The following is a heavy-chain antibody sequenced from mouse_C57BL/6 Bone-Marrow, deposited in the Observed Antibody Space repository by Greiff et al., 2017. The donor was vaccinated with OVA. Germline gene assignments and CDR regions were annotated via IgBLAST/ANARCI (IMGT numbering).Heavy chain of an antibody. D-gene: IGHD2-1*01. V-gene: IGHV5-9-1*02. CDR1: GFTFSSYA. Sequence: DVMLVESGEGLVKPGGSLKLSCAASGFTFSSYAMSWVRQTPEKRLEWVAYISSGGDYIYYADTVKGRFTVSRDNARNTLYLQMSSLKSEDTAMYYCTRLLDAMDYWGQGTSVTVSS. CDR3: TRLLDAMDY. CDR2: ISSGGDYI. J-gene: IGHJ4*01.